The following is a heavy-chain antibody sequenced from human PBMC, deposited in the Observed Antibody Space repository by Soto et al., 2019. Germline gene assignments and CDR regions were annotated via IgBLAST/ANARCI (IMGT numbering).Heavy chain of an antibody. D-gene: IGHD3-16*01. CDR3: TTVTPGTFIPLSDYYYYMDV. V-gene: IGHV3-15*01. Sequence: GGSLRLSCAASGFTFSNAWMSWVRQAPGKGLEWVGRIKSKTDGGTTDYAAPVKGRFTISRDDSKNTLYLQMNSLKTEDTAVYYCTTVTPGTFIPLSDYYYYMDVWGKGTTVTVSS. CDR2: IKSKTDGGTT. J-gene: IGHJ6*03. CDR1: GFTFSNAW.